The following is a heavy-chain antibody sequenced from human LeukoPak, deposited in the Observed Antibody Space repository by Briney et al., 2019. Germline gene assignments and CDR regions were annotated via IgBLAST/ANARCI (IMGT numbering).Heavy chain of an antibody. Sequence: ASVKISCKASGYTFTSYDINWVRQATRQGLEWMGWMNPNSGNTGYAQKFQGRVTMTRNTSISTAYMELSSLRSEDTAVYYCARTRGYSGYDLTYYYYGMDVWGQGTTVTVSS. CDR2: MNPNSGNT. CDR3: ARTRGYSGYDLTYYYYGMDV. CDR1: GYTFTSYD. J-gene: IGHJ6*02. D-gene: IGHD5-12*01. V-gene: IGHV1-8*01.